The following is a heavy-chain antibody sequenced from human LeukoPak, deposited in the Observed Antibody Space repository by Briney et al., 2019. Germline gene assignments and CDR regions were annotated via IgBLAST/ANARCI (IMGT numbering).Heavy chain of an antibody. CDR3: ARDRLPAGDWFDP. CDR1: GFTFSSYW. CDR2: IKQDGSEK. D-gene: IGHD5/OR15-5a*01. V-gene: IGHV3-7*01. Sequence: PGGSLRLSCAASGFTFSSYWMSWVRQAPGKGLEWVANIKQDGSEKYYVDSVKGRFTISRDNAKNSLYLQMNSLRAEDTAVYYCARDRLPAGDWFDPWGQGTLVTVSS. J-gene: IGHJ5*02.